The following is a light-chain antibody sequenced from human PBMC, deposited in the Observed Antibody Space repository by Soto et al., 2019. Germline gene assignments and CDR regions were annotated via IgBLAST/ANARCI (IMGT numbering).Light chain of an antibody. J-gene: IGKJ1*01. CDR2: DTS. CDR3: QQSYNTRA. Sequence: DIQMTQSPSSLSASIGDRVTISCRASESVLRYLNWYQHKPGTAPRLVISDTSKLESGVPSRFSGSGSGTHSTLTITSLQPEDFATYYCQQSYNTRAFGQGTKVDIK. CDR1: ESVLRY. V-gene: IGKV1-39*01.